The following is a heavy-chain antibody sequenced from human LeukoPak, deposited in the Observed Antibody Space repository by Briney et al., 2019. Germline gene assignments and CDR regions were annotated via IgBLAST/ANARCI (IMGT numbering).Heavy chain of an antibody. V-gene: IGHV1-2*02. J-gene: IGHJ4*02. Sequence: ASVKVSCKASGYTFIGYYIHWVRQAPGQGLEWMGWINPNSGGTNYAQKFQGRVTMTRDTSITTAYMDLSRLRSDDTAVYYCARAHESSGLFDYWGQGTPVTVSS. CDR3: ARAHESSGLFDY. CDR2: INPNSGGT. CDR1: GYTFIGYY. D-gene: IGHD6-19*01.